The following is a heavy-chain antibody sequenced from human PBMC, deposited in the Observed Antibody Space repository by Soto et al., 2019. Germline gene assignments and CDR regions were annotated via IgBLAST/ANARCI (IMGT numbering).Heavy chain of an antibody. CDR1: GYTFTSYA. J-gene: IGHJ4*02. D-gene: IGHD3-3*01. CDR3: AALYDSAPYFDY. Sequence: ASVKVSCKASGYTFTSYAISWVRQAPGQGLEWMGWISAYNGNTNYAQKLQGRVTMTTDTSTSTAYMELRSLRSDDTAVYYCAALYDSAPYFDYWGQGTLVTVSS. CDR2: ISAYNGNT. V-gene: IGHV1-18*01.